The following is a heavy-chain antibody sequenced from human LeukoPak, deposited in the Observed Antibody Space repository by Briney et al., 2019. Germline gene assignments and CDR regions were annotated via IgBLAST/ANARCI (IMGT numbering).Heavy chain of an antibody. CDR3: ANVGLSGFDY. J-gene: IGHJ4*02. CDR1: GFTFDDYA. Sequence: GRSLRLSCAASGFTFDDYAMHWVRQAPGKGLEWVSGISWNSGSIGYADSVKGRFTISRDNAKNSLYLQMNSLRAEDTALNYCANVGLSGFDYWGQGTLVTVSS. CDR2: ISWNSGSI. D-gene: IGHD1-26*01. V-gene: IGHV3-9*01.